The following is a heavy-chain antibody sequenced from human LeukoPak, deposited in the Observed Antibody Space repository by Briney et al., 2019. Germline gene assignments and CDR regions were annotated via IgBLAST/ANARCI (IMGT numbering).Heavy chain of an antibody. CDR1: GGSISSGGYY. Sequence: SETLSLTCTVSGGSISSGGYYWSWIRQHPGKGLEWIGYIYYSGNTNYNPSLKSRVTISVDTSKNQFSLKLSSVTAADTAVYYCASIPGDIVAIWGQGTMVTVSS. J-gene: IGHJ3*02. CDR3: ASIPGDIVAI. D-gene: IGHD5-12*01. V-gene: IGHV4-61*08. CDR2: IYYSGNT.